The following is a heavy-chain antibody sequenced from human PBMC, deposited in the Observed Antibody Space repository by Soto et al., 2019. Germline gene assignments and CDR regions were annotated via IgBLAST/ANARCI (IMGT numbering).Heavy chain of an antibody. Sequence: GGSLRLSCAASGFTFSSYAMHWVRQAPGKGLEWVAVISYDGSNKYYADSVKGRFTISRDNSKNTLYLQMNSLRAEDTAVYYCARDPLGPNDHFDYWGQGTLVTVSS. V-gene: IGHV3-30*04. D-gene: IGHD6-13*01. CDR2: ISYDGSNK. J-gene: IGHJ4*02. CDR1: GFTFSSYA. CDR3: ARDPLGPNDHFDY.